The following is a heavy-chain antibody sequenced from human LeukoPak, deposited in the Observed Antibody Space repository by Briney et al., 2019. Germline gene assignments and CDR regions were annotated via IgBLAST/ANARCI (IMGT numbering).Heavy chain of an antibody. Sequence: ASVKVSCKTSGYSENFYGITWVRQVAGQGLEWMGWISAQHGQTEYTPNSQDRVTMTTDTYTNTAYMELRSLRSDDTAVYYCAGSLGYCTSNVCYLKYWGQGTLVTVSS. CDR3: AGSLGYCTSNVCYLKY. CDR1: GYSENFYG. V-gene: IGHV1-18*01. D-gene: IGHD2-8*01. J-gene: IGHJ4*02. CDR2: ISAQHGQT.